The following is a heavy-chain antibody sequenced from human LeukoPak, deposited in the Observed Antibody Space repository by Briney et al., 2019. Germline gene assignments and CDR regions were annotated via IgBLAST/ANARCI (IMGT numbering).Heavy chain of an antibody. D-gene: IGHD3-22*01. J-gene: IGHJ4*02. CDR2: INPNSGGT. Sequence: ASVKVSCKASGYTFTGYYMHWVRQAPGQGLEWMGWINPNSGGTNYAQKFQGRVTMTRDTSISTAYMELSRLRSDDAAVYYCARDGEYYYDSSGYYTVNYFDYWGQGTLVTVSS. V-gene: IGHV1-2*02. CDR1: GYTFTGYY. CDR3: ARDGEYYYDSSGYYTVNYFDY.